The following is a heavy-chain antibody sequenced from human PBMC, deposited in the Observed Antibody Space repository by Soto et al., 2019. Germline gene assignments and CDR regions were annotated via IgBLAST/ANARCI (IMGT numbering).Heavy chain of an antibody. CDR2: IYYSGNT. V-gene: IGHV4-39*01. D-gene: IGHD1-26*01. Sequence: SETLSLTCTVSGGSISSNTYYWGWIRQPPGKGLEWIGNIYYSGNTYYNPSLKSRVVISVDTSKNQFALKLTSVAAADTAVYYCARGVVGPTAPDYWGQGTLVTVSS. CDR3: ARGVVGPTAPDY. CDR1: GGSISSNTYY. J-gene: IGHJ4*02.